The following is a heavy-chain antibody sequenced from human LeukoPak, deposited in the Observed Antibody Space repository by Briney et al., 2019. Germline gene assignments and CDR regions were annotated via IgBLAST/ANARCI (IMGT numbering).Heavy chain of an antibody. CDR3: ARPPLYYYYGMDV. J-gene: IGHJ6*02. V-gene: IGHV4-59*08. CDR2: IYYSGST. Sequence: SETLSLTCTVSGGSISSYYWSWIRQPPGKGLEWIGYIYYSGSTNYNPSLKSRVTISVDTSKNQFSLKLSSATAADTAVYYCARPPLYYYYGMDVWGQGTTVTVSS. CDR1: GGSISSYY.